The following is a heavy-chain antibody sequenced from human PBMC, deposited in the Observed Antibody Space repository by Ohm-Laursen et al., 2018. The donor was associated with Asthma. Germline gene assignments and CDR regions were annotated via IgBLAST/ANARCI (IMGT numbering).Heavy chain of an antibody. J-gene: IGHJ6*02. CDR2: INRDGRST. Sequence: SLRLSCAASGFTFSSYWMHWVRQAPGKGLEWVSRINRDGRSTTYADSVNGRLTISRDNAKNTLYLQMNSLRAEDTAVCYCGRETSYGMDVWGQGTTVTVSS. V-gene: IGHV3-74*01. CDR3: GRETSYGMDV. CDR1: GFTFSSYW.